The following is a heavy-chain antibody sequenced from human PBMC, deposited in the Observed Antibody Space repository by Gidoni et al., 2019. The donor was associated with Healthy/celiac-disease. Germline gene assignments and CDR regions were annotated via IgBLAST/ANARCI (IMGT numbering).Heavy chain of an antibody. Sequence: QLQLQESGPGLVQPSETLSLTCPVPGGSISSSSYYWGWIRQPPGKGLEWIGSIYYSGSTHYNPSLKSRVTISVDTSKNQFSLKLSSVTAADTAVYYCARLDVRPDSHFDYWGQGTLVTVSS. J-gene: IGHJ4*02. CDR1: GGSISSSSYY. CDR2: IYYSGST. V-gene: IGHV4-39*01. D-gene: IGHD2-2*01. CDR3: ARLDVRPDSHFDY.